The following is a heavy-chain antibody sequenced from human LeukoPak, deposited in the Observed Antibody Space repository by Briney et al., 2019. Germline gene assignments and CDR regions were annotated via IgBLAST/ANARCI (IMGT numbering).Heavy chain of an antibody. D-gene: IGHD2-21*01. CDR2: ISSSGSTI. Sequence: GGSLRLSCAASGFTFSSYEMNWVRQAPGKGLEWVSYISSSGSTIYYADSVKGRFTISRDNAKNSLYLQMNSLRAEDTAVYYCAPFWVGGADIWGQGIMVTVSS. CDR1: GFTFSSYE. V-gene: IGHV3-48*03. CDR3: APFWVGGADI. J-gene: IGHJ3*02.